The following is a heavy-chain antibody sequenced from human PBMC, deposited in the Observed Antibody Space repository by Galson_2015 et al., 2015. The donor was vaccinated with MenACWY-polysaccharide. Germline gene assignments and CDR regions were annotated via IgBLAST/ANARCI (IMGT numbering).Heavy chain of an antibody. CDR2: ET. D-gene: IGHD3-22*01. J-gene: IGHJ2*01. V-gene: IGHV5-51*01. CDR3: ARRGNDYDSNLGRGWYFDL. Sequence: ETIYSPSFQGQVTISADKSITTAYLQWSSLKTSDTAMFYCARRGNDYDSNLGRGWYFDLWGRGTLVTVSS.